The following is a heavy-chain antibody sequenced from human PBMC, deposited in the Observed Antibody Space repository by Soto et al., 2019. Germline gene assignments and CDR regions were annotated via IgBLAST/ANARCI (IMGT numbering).Heavy chain of an antibody. Sequence: PGESLKISCKGSGYSFTSYWIGWVRQMPGKGLEWMGIIYPGDSDTRNSPSFQGQVTISADKSISTAYLQWSSLKASDTVMYYCARMYSSHTYYFDYWGQGTLVTVSS. J-gene: IGHJ4*02. V-gene: IGHV5-51*01. CDR2: IYPGDSDT. CDR3: ARMYSSHTYYFDY. CDR1: GYSFTSYW. D-gene: IGHD6-13*01.